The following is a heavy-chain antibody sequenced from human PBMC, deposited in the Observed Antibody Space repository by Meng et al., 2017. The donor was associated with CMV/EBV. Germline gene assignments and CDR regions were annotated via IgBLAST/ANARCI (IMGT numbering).Heavy chain of an antibody. CDR1: GGTFSSYA. D-gene: IGHD1-7*01. Sequence: VKLVRAGAGVKRPGSSVKVSCKASGGTFSSYAISWVRQAPGQGLEWMGGIIPIFGTANYAQKFQGRVTITADESTSTAYMELSSLRSEDTAVYYCARGSGAGTTWSYFDYWGQGTLVTVFS. CDR3: ARGSGAGTTWSYFDY. J-gene: IGHJ4*02. CDR2: IIPIFGTA. V-gene: IGHV1-69*12.